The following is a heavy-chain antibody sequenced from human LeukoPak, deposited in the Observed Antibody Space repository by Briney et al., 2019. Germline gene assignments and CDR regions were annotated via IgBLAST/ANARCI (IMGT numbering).Heavy chain of an antibody. V-gene: IGHV3-33*01. CDR1: GFTFSSYG. D-gene: IGHD1-26*01. J-gene: IGHJ3*01. CDR3: ARLVGATTS. Sequence: GRSLRLSCAASGFTFSSYGMHWVRQAPGKGLEWVAVIWYDGSNKYYADSVKGRFTISRDNAKNSLYLQMNSLRAEDTAVYYCARLVGATTSWGQGTMVTVSS. CDR2: IWYDGSNK.